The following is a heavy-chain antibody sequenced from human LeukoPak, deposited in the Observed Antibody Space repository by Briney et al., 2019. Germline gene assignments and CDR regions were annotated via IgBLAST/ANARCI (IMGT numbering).Heavy chain of an antibody. CDR1: GGSISSGSYY. J-gene: IGHJ4*02. CDR3: ARVVIQAAAGTTDY. CDR2: IYTSGST. Sequence: PSETPSLTCTVSGGSISSGSYYWSWIRQPAGKGLEWIGRIYTSGSTNYNPSLKSRVTISVDTSKNQFSLKLSSVTAADTAVYYCARVVIQAAAGTTDYWGQGTLVTVSS. V-gene: IGHV4-61*02. D-gene: IGHD6-13*01.